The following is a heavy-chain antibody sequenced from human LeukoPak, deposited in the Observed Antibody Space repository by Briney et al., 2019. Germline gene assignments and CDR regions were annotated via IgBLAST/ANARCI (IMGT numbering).Heavy chain of an antibody. Sequence: AGRSLRLSCAASGFTFSSYTMHWIRQAPGKGLEWVSSISGSNSYIFYADSVKGRFTVSRDNAKDSLYLQMNSLRAEDTAVYYCARALTTLTYEGYWGQGTLVTVSS. CDR1: GFTFSSYT. D-gene: IGHD1-1*01. CDR3: ARALTTLTYEGY. J-gene: IGHJ4*02. V-gene: IGHV3-21*01. CDR2: ISGSNSYI.